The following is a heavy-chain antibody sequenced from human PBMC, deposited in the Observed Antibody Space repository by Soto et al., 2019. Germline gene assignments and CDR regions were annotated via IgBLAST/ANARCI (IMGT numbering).Heavy chain of an antibody. Sequence: SETLSLTCTVSGGSISTSGYFWGWIRQPPGKGLEWIGTIYYSGSTNYNPSLKSRVTISVDTSKNQFSLKLSSVTAADTAVYYCARLGESYLFVHYWGQGTLVTVSS. CDR2: IYYSGST. V-gene: IGHV4-39*07. CDR3: ARLGESYLFVHY. D-gene: IGHD1-26*01. J-gene: IGHJ4*02. CDR1: GGSISTSGYF.